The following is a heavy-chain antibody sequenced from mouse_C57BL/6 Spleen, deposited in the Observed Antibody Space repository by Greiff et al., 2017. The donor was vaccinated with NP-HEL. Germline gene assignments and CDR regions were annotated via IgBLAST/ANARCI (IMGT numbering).Heavy chain of an antibody. CDR1: GFNIKDDY. V-gene: IGHV14-4*01. J-gene: IGHJ3*01. D-gene: IGHD1-1*01. CDR2: IDPENGDT. CDR3: TTGNYYGSRAAY. Sequence: EVQLQQSGAELVRPGASVKLSCTASGFNIKDDYMHWVKQRPEQGLEWIGWIDPENGDTEYASKFQGKATITADTSSNTAYLQLSSLTSEDTAVYYCTTGNYYGSRAAYWGQGTLVTVSA.